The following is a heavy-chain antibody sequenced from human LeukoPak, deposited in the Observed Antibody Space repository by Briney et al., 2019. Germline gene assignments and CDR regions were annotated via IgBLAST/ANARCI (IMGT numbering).Heavy chain of an antibody. CDR3: AHISSSWPDY. CDR2: ISGSGGSS. J-gene: IGHJ4*02. CDR1: GFTFSSYA. Sequence: PGGSLRLSCAASGFTFSSYAMSWVRQAPGKGLEWVSAISGSGGSSYYADSVKGRFTISRDNSKNTLYLQMNSLRAEDTAVYYCAHISSSWPDYWGQGTWSPSPQ. D-gene: IGHD6-13*01. V-gene: IGHV3-23*01.